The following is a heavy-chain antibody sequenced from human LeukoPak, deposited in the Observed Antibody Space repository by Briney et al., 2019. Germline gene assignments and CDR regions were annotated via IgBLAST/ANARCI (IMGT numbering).Heavy chain of an antibody. CDR3: ARSYYDSSGYPHSDLDY. CDR2: ISESSVYI. V-gene: IGHV3-21*01. J-gene: IGHJ4*02. D-gene: IGHD3-22*01. CDR1: GFTFSSYI. Sequence: QPGGSLRLSCAGSGFTFSSYIMNWVRHAPGKGLEWVSSISESSVYINYADSVKGRFTISRDNAKYSLYLQMTSLRAEDTAVYYCARSYYDSSGYPHSDLDYWGQGTLVTVSS.